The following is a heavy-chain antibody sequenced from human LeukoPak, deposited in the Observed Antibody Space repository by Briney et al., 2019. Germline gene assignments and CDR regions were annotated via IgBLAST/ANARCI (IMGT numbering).Heavy chain of an antibody. CDR3: ARDGPAYSFDY. D-gene: IGHD5-18*01. V-gene: IGHV3-48*03. Sequence: PGGSLRLSCAASGFMFSGYEMHWVRQAPGKGLEWLSCISTSGSTIYYADSVKGRFTFSRDNARNSLYLQMNSLRAEDTALYYCARDGPAYSFDYWAREPWSPSPQ. J-gene: IGHJ4*02. CDR2: ISTSGSTI. CDR1: GFMFSGYE.